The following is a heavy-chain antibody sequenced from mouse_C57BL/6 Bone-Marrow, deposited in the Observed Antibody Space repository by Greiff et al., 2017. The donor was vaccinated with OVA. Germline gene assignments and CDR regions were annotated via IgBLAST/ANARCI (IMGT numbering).Heavy chain of an antibody. CDR2: IWGGGST. D-gene: IGHD1-1*01. V-gene: IGHV2-9*01. CDR1: GFSFTSYG. CDR3: AKHYYGSSYDSMDY. Sequence: VQLVESGPGLVAPSQCLSITCTVSGFSFTSYGVDWVRQPPGKGLEWLGVIWGGGSTNYNSALMSRLSISKYKSKSQVFLKMNSLQTDDTAMYYCAKHYYGSSYDSMDYWGQGTSVTVSS. J-gene: IGHJ4*01.